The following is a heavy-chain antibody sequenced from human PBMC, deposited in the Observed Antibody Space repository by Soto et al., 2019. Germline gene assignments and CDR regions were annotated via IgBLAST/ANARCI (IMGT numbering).Heavy chain of an antibody. D-gene: IGHD6-19*01. CDR1: GGSISGSPYH. Sequence: SETLSLTCSVSGGSISGSPYHWGWIRQPPGQGLEWIGSIDDSGKDYSNPALTGRATLFVDTSRNRFSLNLDSVTAAVTAVYYCAIPPPIEVAGPDYWGQGTLVTVSS. J-gene: IGHJ4*02. CDR2: IDDSGKD. CDR3: AIPPPIEVAGPDY. V-gene: IGHV4-39*02.